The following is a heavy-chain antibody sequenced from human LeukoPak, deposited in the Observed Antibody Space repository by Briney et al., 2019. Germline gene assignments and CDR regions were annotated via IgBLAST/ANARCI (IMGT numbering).Heavy chain of an antibody. D-gene: IGHD1-26*01. Sequence: PSQTLSLTCAVSGGSISRGSYYWGWIRQPAGKGLEWIGRIYTSGSTNYNPSLKSRVTISVDTSKNQFSLKLSSVTAADTAVYYCARDLGRYGDYWGQGTLVTVSS. J-gene: IGHJ4*02. CDR3: ARDLGRYGDY. CDR1: GGSISRGSYY. V-gene: IGHV4-61*02. CDR2: IYTSGST.